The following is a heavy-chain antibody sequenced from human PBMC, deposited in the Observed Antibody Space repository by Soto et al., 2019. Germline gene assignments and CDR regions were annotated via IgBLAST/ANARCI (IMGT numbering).Heavy chain of an antibody. V-gene: IGHV4-39*01. CDR3: ARLEGLATISYYFDF. Sequence: SETLSLTCSVSGDPINSDKYYWGWIRQPPGKGLEWIGSIYYRGNTYYNPSLQTRVTIPLDKSKSQFSLRLNSVTAADSAVYFCARLEGLATISYYFDFWGQGAQVTVSS. D-gene: IGHD3-9*01. J-gene: IGHJ4*02. CDR1: GDPINSDKYY. CDR2: IYYRGNT.